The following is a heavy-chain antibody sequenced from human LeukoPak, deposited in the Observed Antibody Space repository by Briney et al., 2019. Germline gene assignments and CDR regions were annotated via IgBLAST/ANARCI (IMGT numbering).Heavy chain of an antibody. CDR1: GESFSGYY. V-gene: IGHV4-34*01. CDR2: INHSGRT. CDR3: TRPWQRRYYMDV. J-gene: IGHJ6*03. Sequence: KPSETLSLTCAVYGESFSGYYWTWVRQPPGKGLEWIGDINHSGRTTYIPSLKSRVIISVDTSKNLFSLNLTSVTAADTAVYYCTRPWQRRYYMDVWGKGTTVAVSS.